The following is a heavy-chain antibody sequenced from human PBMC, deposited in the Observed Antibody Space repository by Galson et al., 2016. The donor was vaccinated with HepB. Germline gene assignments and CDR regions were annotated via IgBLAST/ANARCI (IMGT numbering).Heavy chain of an antibody. Sequence: SLRLSCAASGFNFDNYAMHWVRQAPGKGLEWVSGISWNNNDVGYADSVKGRFTISRDNAKTSLYLQMNSLRAEDTALYYCVKDVIYYDKSGYSYYFDHWGQGTQVTVSS. CDR3: VKDVIYYDKSGYSYYFDH. J-gene: IGHJ4*02. V-gene: IGHV3-9*01. D-gene: IGHD3-22*01. CDR2: ISWNNNDV. CDR1: GFNFDNYA.